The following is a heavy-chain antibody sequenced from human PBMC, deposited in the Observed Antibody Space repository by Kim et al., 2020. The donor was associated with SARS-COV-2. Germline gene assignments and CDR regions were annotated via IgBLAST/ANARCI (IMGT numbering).Heavy chain of an antibody. CDR3: ARLSPLYTYYYDSSGFRDY. Sequence: VGSLRLSCAASGFTFSRNWMSWVRQAPGKGLEWVANIKQDGSEKYYVDSVKGRFTISRDNAKNSLYLQMNTLRAEDTAVYYCARLSPLYTYYYDSSGFRDYWGQGTLVTVSS. CDR2: IKQDGSEK. V-gene: IGHV3-7*03. J-gene: IGHJ4*02. CDR1: GFTFSRNW. D-gene: IGHD3-22*01.